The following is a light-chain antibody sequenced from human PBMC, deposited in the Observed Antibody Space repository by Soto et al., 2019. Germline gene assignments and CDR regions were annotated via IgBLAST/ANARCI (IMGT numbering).Light chain of an antibody. V-gene: IGKV3-15*01. CDR1: QSVYSN. J-gene: IGKJ5*01. Sequence: EIVMTQSPATLSVSPGERATLSCRASQSVYSNLAWYQQKPGQAPRFLIYGASTRATGIPARFSGSGSGTEFTLTISSLQSEDFATYYCQQLNSYPITFGQGTRLEIK. CDR3: QQLNSYPIT. CDR2: GAS.